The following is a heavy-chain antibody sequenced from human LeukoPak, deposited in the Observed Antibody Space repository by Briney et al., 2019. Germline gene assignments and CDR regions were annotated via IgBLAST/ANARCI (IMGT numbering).Heavy chain of an antibody. J-gene: IGHJ6*03. Sequence: PGGSLRLSCAASGFTFSSYAMSWVRQAPGKGLEWVSAISGSGGSTYYADSVKGRFTISRDNAKNSLYLQMNSLRAEDTALYYCARAYYDFWSGWGYYYYYMDVWGKGTTVTVSS. CDR3: ARAYYDFWSGWGYYYYYMDV. V-gene: IGHV3-23*01. CDR2: ISGSGGST. D-gene: IGHD3-3*01. CDR1: GFTFSSYA.